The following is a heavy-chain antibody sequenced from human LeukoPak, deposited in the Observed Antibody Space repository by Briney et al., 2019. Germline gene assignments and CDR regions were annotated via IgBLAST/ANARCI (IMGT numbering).Heavy chain of an antibody. CDR3: AKGRFDYYGSGSYRNNWFDP. D-gene: IGHD3-10*01. CDR1: GFTFSSYG. CDR2: ISGSGGST. Sequence: GGSLRLSCAASGFTFSSYGMSWVRQAPGKGLEWVSAISGSGGSTYYADSVKGRFTISRDNSKNTLYLQMNSLRAEDTAVYYCAKGRFDYYGSGSYRNNWFDPRGQGTLVTVSS. V-gene: IGHV3-23*01. J-gene: IGHJ5*02.